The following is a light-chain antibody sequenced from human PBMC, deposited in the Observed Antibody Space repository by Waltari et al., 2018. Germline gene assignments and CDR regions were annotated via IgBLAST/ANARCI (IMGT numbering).Light chain of an antibody. Sequence: QSALTQPASVSGSPGQSITISCTGTSGAVARYHVVSWYQQHPDEPPKLIISNVSNRPSGVSHRFSGSKSGNTASLTISGLQTEDEATYFCCSYAGSNTPYVFGTGTKVTVL. CDR3: CSYAGSNTPYV. CDR1: SGAVARYHV. J-gene: IGLJ1*01. CDR2: NVS. V-gene: IGLV2-23*02.